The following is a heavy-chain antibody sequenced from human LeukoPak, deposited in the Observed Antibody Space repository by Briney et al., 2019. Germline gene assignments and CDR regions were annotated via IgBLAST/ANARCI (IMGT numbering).Heavy chain of an antibody. CDR3: AKPIVATNLDWFDP. CDR2: ISHSGGST. J-gene: IGHJ5*02. D-gene: IGHD1-26*01. V-gene: IGHV3-23*01. Sequence: GGSLRLSCAASGFTFSSYAMNWVRQAPGKGREWVSTISHSGGSTYYADSVKGRFTISRDNSKNTLYLQMSSLRAEDTAVYYCAKPIVATNLDWFDPWGQGTLVTVSS. CDR1: GFTFSSYA.